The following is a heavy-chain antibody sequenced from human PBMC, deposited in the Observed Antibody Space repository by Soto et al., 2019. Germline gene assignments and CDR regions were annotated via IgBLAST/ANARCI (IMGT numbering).Heavy chain of an antibody. CDR3: VKEGKMGVEGFDF. CDR2: IRGDLVTT. J-gene: IGHJ4*02. D-gene: IGHD1-26*01. V-gene: IGHV3-23*01. Sequence: GGSLRLSCATSGFTFSYHAMHWGRQAPGEGLEWVSGIRGDLVTTPYADSVKGRFAISRDNSKNTLYLQMNSLRAEDTAIYYCVKEGKMGVEGFDFWGQGTLVTVSS. CDR1: GFTFSYHA.